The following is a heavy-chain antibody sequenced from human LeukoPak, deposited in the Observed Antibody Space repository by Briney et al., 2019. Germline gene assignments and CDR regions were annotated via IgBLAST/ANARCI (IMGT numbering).Heavy chain of an antibody. Sequence: ASVKVSCKASGYTFTSYYMHWVRQAPGQGLEWMGWINPNSGGTNYAQKFQGRVTMTRDTSISTAYMELSRLRSDDTAVYYCARDHWNAPYYYYMDVWGKGTTVTVSS. J-gene: IGHJ6*03. V-gene: IGHV1-2*02. CDR2: INPNSGGT. CDR1: GYTFTSYY. D-gene: IGHD1-1*01. CDR3: ARDHWNAPYYYYMDV.